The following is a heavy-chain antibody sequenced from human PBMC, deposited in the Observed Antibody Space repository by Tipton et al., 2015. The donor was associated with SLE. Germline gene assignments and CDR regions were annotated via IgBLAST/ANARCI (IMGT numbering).Heavy chain of an antibody. J-gene: IGHJ5*02. Sequence: TLSLTCSVSGDSMNNYYWSWIRLTSGERLEWIGYTHTSGSTNYNPSLKSRVSISVDTSKNQVSLKLTSVTAADTGVYYCASGGYYASGSYYGGWFDPWGQGTLVTVSS. D-gene: IGHD3-10*01. CDR1: GDSMNNYY. CDR2: THTSGST. V-gene: IGHV4-4*08. CDR3: ASGGYYASGSYYGGWFDP.